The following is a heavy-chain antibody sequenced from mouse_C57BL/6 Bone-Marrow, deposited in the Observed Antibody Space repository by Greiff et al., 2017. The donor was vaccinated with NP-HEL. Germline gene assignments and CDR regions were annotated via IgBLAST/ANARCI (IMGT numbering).Heavy chain of an antibody. D-gene: IGHD2-4*01. CDR3: ARRGYDYDQAY. V-gene: IGHV1-63*01. J-gene: IGHJ3*01. Sequence: VQLQQSGAELVRPGTSVKMSCKASGYTFTNYWIGWAKQRPGHGLEWIGDIYPGGGYTNYNEKFKGKATLTADKSSSTAYMQFSSLTSEDSAIYYCARRGYDYDQAYWGQGTLVTVSA. CDR2: IYPGGGYT. CDR1: GYTFTNYW.